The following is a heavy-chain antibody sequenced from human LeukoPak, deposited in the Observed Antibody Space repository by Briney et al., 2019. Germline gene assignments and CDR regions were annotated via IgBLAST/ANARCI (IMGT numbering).Heavy chain of an antibody. J-gene: IGHJ5*02. CDR1: GYTFVGYY. V-gene: IGHV1-2*02. CDR2: INPNGDAT. Sequence: ASVKVSCKASGYTFVGYYMHWVRQAPGQGLEWMGWINPNGDATKYAQNFQGRVTMTRDTSISIAYMELSGLRADDTAVYYCARATCNTDCAGFDPWGQGTLVTVSS. D-gene: IGHD2/OR15-2a*01. CDR3: ARATCNTDCAGFDP.